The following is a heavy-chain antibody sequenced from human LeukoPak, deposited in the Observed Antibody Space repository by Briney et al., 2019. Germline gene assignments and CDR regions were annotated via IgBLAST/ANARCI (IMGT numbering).Heavy chain of an antibody. J-gene: IGHJ4*02. V-gene: IGHV1-3*01. D-gene: IGHD2-21*02. CDR1: GYTFTSYA. Sequence: ASVKVSCKASGYTFTSYAMHWVRQAPGQRLEWMGWINAGNGNTKYSQKFQGRVTTTRDTSASTAYMELSSLRSEDTAVYYCARAGYCGGDCYSELDYWGQGTLVTVSS. CDR3: ARAGYCGGDCYSELDY. CDR2: INAGNGNT.